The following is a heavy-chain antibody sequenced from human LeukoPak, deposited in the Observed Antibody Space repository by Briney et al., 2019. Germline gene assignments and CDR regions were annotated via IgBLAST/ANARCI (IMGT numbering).Heavy chain of an antibody. CDR1: GFPFSSYW. CDR3: ARLTGTTGFDY. J-gene: IGHJ4*02. Sequence: QPGGSLRLSCAASGFPFSSYWMSWVRQAPGKGLEWVANIKQDGSDKYYVDSVKGRFSISRENAKNSLYLQLNSTRADDTAVYYCARLTGTTGFDYWGQGTLVTVSS. D-gene: IGHD1-1*01. V-gene: IGHV3-7*01. CDR2: IKQDGSDK.